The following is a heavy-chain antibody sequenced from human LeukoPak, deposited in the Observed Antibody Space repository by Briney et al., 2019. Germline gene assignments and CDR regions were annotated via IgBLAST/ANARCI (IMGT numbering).Heavy chain of an antibody. CDR1: GGSISRTTFY. Sequence: SSETLSLTCTVSGGSISRTTFYWGWIRQPPGKGLEWIGSMYYSGSTYYNSSLESRVTISVDTSKNQFSLKLSSVTAADTAVYYCARRGYNTDHGIDYWGQGTLVTVSS. J-gene: IGHJ4*02. CDR2: MYYSGST. D-gene: IGHD2-8*02. CDR3: ARRGYNTDHGIDY. V-gene: IGHV4-39*01.